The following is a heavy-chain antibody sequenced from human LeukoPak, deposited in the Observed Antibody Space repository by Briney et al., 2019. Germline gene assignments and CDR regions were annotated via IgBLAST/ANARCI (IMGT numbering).Heavy chain of an antibody. CDR3: ARPFSSSWYGDNWFDP. D-gene: IGHD6-13*01. CDR2: IYYSGST. CDR1: GGSISSSSYY. Sequence: SETLSLTCTVSGGSISSSSYYWGWIRQPPGTGLEWIGSIYYSGSTYYNPSLKSRVTISVDTSKNQFSLKLSSVTAADTAVYYCARPFSSSWYGDNWFDPWGQGTLVTVSS. V-gene: IGHV4-39*01. J-gene: IGHJ5*02.